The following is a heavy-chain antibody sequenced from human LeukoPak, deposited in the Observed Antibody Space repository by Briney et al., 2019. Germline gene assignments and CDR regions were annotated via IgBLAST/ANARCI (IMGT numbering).Heavy chain of an antibody. V-gene: IGHV3-48*03. CDR3: AELGITMIGGV. CDR2: ISSSGSTI. J-gene: IGHJ6*04. CDR1: GFTFSSYE. Sequence: GGSLKLSCAASGFTFSSYEMNWVRQAPGKGLEWVSYISSSGSTIYYADSVKGRFTISRDNAKNSLYLQMNSLRAEDTAVYYCAELGITMIGGVWGKGTTVTISP. D-gene: IGHD3-10*02.